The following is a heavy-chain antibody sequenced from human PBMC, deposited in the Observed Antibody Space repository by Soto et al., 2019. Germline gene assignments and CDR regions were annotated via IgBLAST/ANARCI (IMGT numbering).Heavy chain of an antibody. J-gene: IGHJ4*02. CDR1: GGSISSYY. D-gene: IGHD4-17*01. CDR3: ARFGDYHLDY. CDR2: IYYSGTT. Sequence: PSDTLSLTCTVSGGSISSYYWSWIRQPPGKGLEWIGYIYYSGTTNYNPSLKSRITISVDTSKNQFSLKLSSVTAADTAVYYCARFGDYHLDYWGQGTLVTVSS. V-gene: IGHV4-59*01.